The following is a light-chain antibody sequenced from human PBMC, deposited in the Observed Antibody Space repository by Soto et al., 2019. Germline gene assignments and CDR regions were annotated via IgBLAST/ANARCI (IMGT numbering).Light chain of an antibody. CDR1: SSDVGSYNL. CDR2: EGS. J-gene: IGLJ1*01. CDR3: CSYAASIYV. Sequence: QSALTQPASVSGSPGQSITISCTGTSSDVGSYNLVSWYQQHPGKAPKVLIYEGSKRPSGVSNRFSGSKSGNTASLTISGLQAEDEGDYFCCSYAASIYVFGTGTKVTVL. V-gene: IGLV2-23*01.